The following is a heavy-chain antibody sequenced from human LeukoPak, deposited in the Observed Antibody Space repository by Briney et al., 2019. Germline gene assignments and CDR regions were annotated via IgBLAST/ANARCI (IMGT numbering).Heavy chain of an antibody. CDR3: AKAFSSGWSPFDY. J-gene: IGHJ4*02. D-gene: IGHD6-19*01. Sequence: PGGSLRLSCAASGFTINTFTMNWVRQAPGKGLEWVSTIRGAEGGTYYADSVKGRFTISRDNFENTLYLQMNDLREEDTALYYCAKAFSSGWSPFDYWGQGALVTVSS. CDR2: IRGAEGGT. CDR1: GFTINTFT. V-gene: IGHV3-23*01.